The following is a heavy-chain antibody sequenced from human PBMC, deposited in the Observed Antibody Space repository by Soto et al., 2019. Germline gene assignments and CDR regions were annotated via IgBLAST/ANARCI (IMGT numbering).Heavy chain of an antibody. CDR1: GDSVSSSYYY. CDR2: IFYSGST. Sequence: QVQLQETGPGLVKPSEALSLTCTVSGDSVSSSYYYWGWIRKPTGQGLEWIGSIFYSGSTDYNPSINSRATIYVGPSKNQFSLKLISVTDAATAVYYCARRVSSRQIYHYGMDVWGPGTTVTVSS. J-gene: IGHJ6*02. CDR3: ARRVSSRQIYHYGMDV. V-gene: IGHV4-39*01. D-gene: IGHD6-13*01.